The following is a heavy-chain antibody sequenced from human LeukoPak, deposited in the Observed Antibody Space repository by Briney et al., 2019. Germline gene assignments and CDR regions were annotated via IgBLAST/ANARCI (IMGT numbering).Heavy chain of an antibody. Sequence: GGSLRLSCAASGFTFSSYAMSWVRQAPGKGLECISGFSGSGGSTYYADSVKGRFTISRDNSKNTLYLQMNSLRAEDTAVYYCAKDFSVTDYYFDYWGQGTLVTVSS. CDR3: AKDFSVTDYYFDY. D-gene: IGHD2-21*02. V-gene: IGHV3-23*01. CDR1: GFTFSSYA. CDR2: FSGSGGST. J-gene: IGHJ4*02.